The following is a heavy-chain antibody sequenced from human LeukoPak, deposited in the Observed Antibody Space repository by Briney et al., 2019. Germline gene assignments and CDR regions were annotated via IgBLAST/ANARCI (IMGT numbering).Heavy chain of an antibody. Sequence: ASVKVSCKASGYTFTRYDINWVRQAPRQGLEWMGWINASSGGTNYAQKFQGRVTMTRDTSTGTAYMELSRLRPDDTAVYYCARDGAMDVWGQGTTVTVSS. V-gene: IGHV1-2*02. CDR1: GYTFTRYD. CDR3: ARDGAMDV. J-gene: IGHJ6*02. CDR2: INASSGGT.